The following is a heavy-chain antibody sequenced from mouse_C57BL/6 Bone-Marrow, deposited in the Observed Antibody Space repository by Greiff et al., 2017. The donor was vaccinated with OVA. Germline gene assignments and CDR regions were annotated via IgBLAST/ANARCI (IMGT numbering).Heavy chain of an antibody. CDR1: GYTFTSYW. J-gene: IGHJ1*03. D-gene: IGHD1-1*01. CDR3: ARGYYGSLYWYFDV. Sequence: QVQLQQPGAELVMPGASVKLSCKASGYTFTSYWMHWVKQRPGQGLEWIGAIDPSASYNNSNQKFKGKSTLTVDKSSSTAYMQLSSLTSEDSAVYYCARGYYGSLYWYFDVWGTGTTVTVSS. CDR2: IDPSASYN. V-gene: IGHV1-69*01.